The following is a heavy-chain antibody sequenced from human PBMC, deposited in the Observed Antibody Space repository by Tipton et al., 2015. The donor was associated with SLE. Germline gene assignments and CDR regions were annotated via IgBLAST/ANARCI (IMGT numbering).Heavy chain of an antibody. V-gene: IGHV4-61*02. J-gene: IGHJ4*02. CDR3: ARDQTGLFDY. D-gene: IGHD1-1*01. CDR1: GGSISSGGYY. Sequence: TLSLTCTVSGGSISSGGYYWSWIRQPAGKGLEWIGRISTSGSTSYNPSLKSRVTMSVDTSKNQISLKLSSVTAADTAVYYCARDQTGLFDYWGQGTLVTVSS. CDR2: ISTSGST.